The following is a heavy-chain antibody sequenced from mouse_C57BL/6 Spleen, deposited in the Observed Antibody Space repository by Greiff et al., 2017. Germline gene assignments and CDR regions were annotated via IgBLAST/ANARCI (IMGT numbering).Heavy chain of an antibody. D-gene: IGHD2-4*01. V-gene: IGHV2-2*01. J-gene: IGHJ3*01. Sequence: VHLVESGPGLVQPSPSLSISCTVSGFSLTSYGVHWVRQSPGKGLEWLGVIWSGGSTDYNAAVISSLSISKDNSTSQVFLKMNSLQADDTAIYYCARNDYDGGAWFAYWGQGTLVTVSA. CDR3: ARNDYDGGAWFAY. CDR1: GFSLTSYG. CDR2: IWSGGST.